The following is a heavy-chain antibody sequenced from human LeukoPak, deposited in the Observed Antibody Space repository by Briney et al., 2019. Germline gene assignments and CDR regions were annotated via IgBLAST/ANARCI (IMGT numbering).Heavy chain of an antibody. CDR1: GFTFSSCG. CDR2: IWYDGSKK. V-gene: IGHV3-33*01. CDR3: ARSVLSPVLQDFDY. J-gene: IGHJ4*01. Sequence: GGSLRLSCAASGFTFSSCGMHWVRQAPGKGLGWVAVIWYDGSKKYHADSVKGRFTISRDNSKNTLYLQMNSLRAEDTAVYYCARSVLSPVLQDFDYWGRGTLVTVSS. D-gene: IGHD5-24*01.